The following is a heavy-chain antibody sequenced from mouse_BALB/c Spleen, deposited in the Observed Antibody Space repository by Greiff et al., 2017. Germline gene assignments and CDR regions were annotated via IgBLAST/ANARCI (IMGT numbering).Heavy chain of an antibody. CDR2: IYPGSGNT. Sequence: QVQLQQSGPELVKPGASVKISCKASGYTFTDYYINWVKQKPGQGLEWIGWIYPGSGNTKYNEKFKGKATLTVDTSSSTAYMQLSSLTSEDTAVYFCATIYYYGSSYVDYYAMDYWGQGTSVTVSS. CDR3: ATIYYYGSSYVDYYAMDY. J-gene: IGHJ4*01. D-gene: IGHD1-1*01. CDR1: GYTFTDYY. V-gene: IGHV1-84*02.